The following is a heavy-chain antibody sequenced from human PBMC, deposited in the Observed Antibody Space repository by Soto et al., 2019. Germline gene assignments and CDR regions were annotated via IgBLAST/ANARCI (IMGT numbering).Heavy chain of an antibody. V-gene: IGHV4-30-4*01. J-gene: IGHJ5*02. CDR3: ARQRRGGCWFAP. CDR1: GVSINSDDHY. CDR2: IYNGGTT. Sequence: LSVIGSVPGVSINSDDHYWTSSRQPQGKGLEWIASIYNGGTTNYKPSLNSRITVSIATSKHQFSLNRTSVTAADTALYCCARQRRGGCWFAPWGHGTQGTVSS.